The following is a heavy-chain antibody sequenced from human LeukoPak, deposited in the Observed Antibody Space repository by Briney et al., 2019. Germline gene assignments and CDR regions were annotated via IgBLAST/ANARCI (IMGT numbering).Heavy chain of an antibody. Sequence: ASVKVSCEASGGTFSSYAISWVRQAPGQGLEWMRGIIPIFGTANYAQKFQGRVTITTDESTSTAYMELSSLRSEDTAVYYCARGAGGELFPWFDPWGQGTLVTVSS. J-gene: IGHJ5*02. CDR2: IIPIFGTA. D-gene: IGHD3-10*01. V-gene: IGHV1-69*05. CDR3: ARGAGGELFPWFDP. CDR1: GGTFSSYA.